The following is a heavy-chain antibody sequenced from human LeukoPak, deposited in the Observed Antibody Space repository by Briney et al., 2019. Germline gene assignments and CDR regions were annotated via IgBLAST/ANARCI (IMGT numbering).Heavy chain of an antibody. V-gene: IGHV1-2*02. Sequence: GASVKVSCKASGYTFTGYYMHWVRQAPGQGLEWMGWINPNSGGTNYAQKFQGRVTMTRDTSISTAYMELSRLRSDDTAVYYCARAEWSYDILTGYGYYYYMDVWGKGTTVTVSS. CDR2: INPNSGGT. D-gene: IGHD3-9*01. CDR1: GYTFTGYY. J-gene: IGHJ6*03. CDR3: ARAEWSYDILTGYGYYYYMDV.